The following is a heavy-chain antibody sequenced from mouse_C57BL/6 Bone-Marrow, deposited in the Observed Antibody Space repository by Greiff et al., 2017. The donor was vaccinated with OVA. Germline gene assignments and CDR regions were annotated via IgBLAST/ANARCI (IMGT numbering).Heavy chain of an antibody. Sequence: QVQLQQPGAELVKPGASVKLSCKASGYTFTSYWMHWVKQRPGQGLEWIGMIHPNSGSTNYNEKFKGKATLTVDKSSSTAYMQLSSLTSEDSAVYYCARRRGYGSSYGYFDYWGQGTTLTVSS. J-gene: IGHJ2*01. V-gene: IGHV1-64*01. CDR2: IHPNSGST. D-gene: IGHD1-1*01. CDR3: ARRRGYGSSYGYFDY. CDR1: GYTFTSYW.